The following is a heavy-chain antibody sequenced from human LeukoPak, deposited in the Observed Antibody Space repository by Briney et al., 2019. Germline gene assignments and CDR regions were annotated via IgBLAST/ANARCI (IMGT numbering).Heavy chain of an antibody. J-gene: IGHJ4*02. D-gene: IGHD3-22*01. V-gene: IGHV1-8*01. Sequence: ASVKVSCKASRYTITSYDINWVREAAGQGLEWMGWMNPNTGRTGFAQKFQGRLTMTRDTSISTAYMELSSLRSEDTAVYYCARLSQTPDYYSNGGYYYLGYWGQGTPVTVSS. CDR2: MNPNTGRT. CDR1: RYTITSYD. CDR3: ARLSQTPDYYSNGGYYYLGY.